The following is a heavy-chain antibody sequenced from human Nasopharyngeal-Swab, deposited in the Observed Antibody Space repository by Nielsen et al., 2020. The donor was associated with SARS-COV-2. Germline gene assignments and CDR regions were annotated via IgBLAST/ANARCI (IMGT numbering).Heavy chain of an antibody. CDR3: AKDIAMVRGVISFPYFDY. V-gene: IGHV3-23*01. D-gene: IGHD3-10*01. J-gene: IGHJ4*02. Sequence: VRQAPGKGLEWVSAISGSGGSTYYADSVKGRFTISRGNSKNTLYLQMNSLRAEDTAVYYCAKDIAMVRGVISFPYFDYWGQGTLVTVSS. CDR2: ISGSGGST.